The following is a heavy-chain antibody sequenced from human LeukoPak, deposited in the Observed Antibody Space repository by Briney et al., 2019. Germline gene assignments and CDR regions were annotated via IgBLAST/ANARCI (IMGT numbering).Heavy chain of an antibody. Sequence: SETLSLTCTVSGGSISSSSYYWGWIRQPPGKGLEWIGSIYYSGSTYYNPSPKSRVTISVDTSKNQFSLKLSSVTAADTAVYYCARRNGILLWFGESNWFDPWGQGTLVTVSS. J-gene: IGHJ5*02. V-gene: IGHV4-39*01. CDR1: GGSISSSSYY. CDR3: ARRNGILLWFGESNWFDP. D-gene: IGHD3-10*01. CDR2: IYYSGST.